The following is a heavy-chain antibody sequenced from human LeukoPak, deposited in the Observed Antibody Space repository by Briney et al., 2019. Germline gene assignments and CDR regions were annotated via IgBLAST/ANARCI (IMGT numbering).Heavy chain of an antibody. CDR1: GGSISSYY. V-gene: IGHV4-59*08. CDR3: ARLRGGGSYSRYFDY. D-gene: IGHD1-26*01. J-gene: IGHJ4*02. CDR2: IYYSGST. Sequence: PSETLSLTCTVSGGSISSYYWSWIRQPPGKGLEWIGYIYYSGSTNYNPSLKSRVTISVDTSKNQFSLKLSSVTAADTAVYYCARLRGGGSYSRYFDYWGQGTLVTVSS.